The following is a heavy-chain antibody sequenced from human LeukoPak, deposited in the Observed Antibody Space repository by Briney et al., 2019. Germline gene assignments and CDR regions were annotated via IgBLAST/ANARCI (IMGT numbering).Heavy chain of an antibody. CDR3: ARSMTTVTVSPGKY. CDR1: GYTFTGYY. J-gene: IGHJ4*02. D-gene: IGHD4-17*01. CDR2: INPNSGGT. V-gene: IGHV1-2*06. Sequence: ASVKVSCKASGYTFTGYYMHWVRQAPGQGLEWMGRINPNSGGTNYAQKFQGRVTMTRYTSISTAYMELSRLRSDDTAVYYCARSMTTVTVSPGKYWGQGTLVTVSS.